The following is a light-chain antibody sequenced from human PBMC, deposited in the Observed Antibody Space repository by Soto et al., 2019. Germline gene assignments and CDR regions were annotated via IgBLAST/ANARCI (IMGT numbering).Light chain of an antibody. CDR2: GAS. CDR3: KQYGSSPWT. CDR1: QSVSSSY. J-gene: IGKJ1*01. V-gene: IGKV3-20*01. Sequence: ILLTQSPRTLSLSPGERATLSCRASQSVSSSYLAWYQQKPGQAPRLLIYGASSRATGIQDRFSGSGSGTDFTLTISRLEPEDFAVYYCKQYGSSPWTFGQGTKVDI.